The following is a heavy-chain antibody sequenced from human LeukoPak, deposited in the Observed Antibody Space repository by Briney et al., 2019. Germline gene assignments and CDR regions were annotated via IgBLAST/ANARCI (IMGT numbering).Heavy chain of an antibody. V-gene: IGHV1-2*02. D-gene: IGHD6-19*01. CDR3: ARVPPGRLVHYYFDY. CDR2: INPNSGGT. CDR1: GYTFTGYY. J-gene: IGHJ4*02. Sequence: ASVKVSCKASGYTFTGYYMHWVRQAPGQGLEWMGWINPNSGGTNYAQKFQGRVTMTRDTSISTAHMELSRLRSDDTAVYYCARVPPGRLVHYYFDYWGQGTLVTVSS.